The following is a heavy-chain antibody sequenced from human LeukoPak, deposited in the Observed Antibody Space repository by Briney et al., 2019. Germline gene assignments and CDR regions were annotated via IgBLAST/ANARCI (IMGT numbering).Heavy chain of an antibody. J-gene: IGHJ4*02. CDR3: ARVWELSFDH. D-gene: IGHD1-26*01. V-gene: IGHV3-53*01. CDR2: SYSEEWVAISYSGGTS. Sequence: GGSLRLSCVASGFSVSPEHLSGVRQAPGKGLEWVAISYSEEWVAISYSGGTSQYAESVKGRFTISRDNSRNTLSLQMNSLRAADPALYYCARVWELSFDHWGQGTLVTVSS. CDR1: GFSVSPEH.